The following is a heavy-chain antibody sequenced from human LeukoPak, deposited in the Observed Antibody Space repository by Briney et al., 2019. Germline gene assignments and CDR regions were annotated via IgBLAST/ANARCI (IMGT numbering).Heavy chain of an antibody. J-gene: IGHJ4*02. V-gene: IGHV3-23*01. D-gene: IGHD2-2*01. CDR1: GFTFSSYA. CDR3: ARRPDAIYYFDY. CDR2: ISGSGGST. Sequence: PGGSLRLSCAASGFTFSSYAMSWVRQAPGKGLEWVSAISGSGGSTYYADSVKGRFTISRDNSKNTLYLQMNSLRAEDTAVYYCARRPDAIYYFDYWGQGTLVTVSS.